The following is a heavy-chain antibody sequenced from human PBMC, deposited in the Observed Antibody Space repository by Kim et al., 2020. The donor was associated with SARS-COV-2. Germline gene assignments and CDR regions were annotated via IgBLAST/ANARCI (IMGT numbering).Heavy chain of an antibody. CDR2: INAGNGNT. CDR3: ARDKVLRYFDWLLTPMFDP. J-gene: IGHJ5*02. Sequence: ASVKVSCKASGYTFTSYAMHWVRQAPGQRLEWMGWINAGNGNTKYSQKFQGRVTITRDTSASTAYMELSSLRSEDTAVYYCARDKVLRYFDWLLTPMFDPWGQGTLVTVSS. CDR1: GYTFTSYA. V-gene: IGHV1-3*01. D-gene: IGHD3-9*01.